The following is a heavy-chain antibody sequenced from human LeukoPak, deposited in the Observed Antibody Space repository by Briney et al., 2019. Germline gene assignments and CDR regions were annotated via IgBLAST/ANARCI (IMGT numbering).Heavy chain of an antibody. D-gene: IGHD3-16*02. CDR2: VSSSGGST. V-gene: IGHV3-23*01. Sequence: GGSLRLSCAASGFTFSTYAMSWVRQAPGKELEWVSAVSSSGGSTYYAESVKGRFTISRDNSKNTLFLQMHSLRAEDTAIYYCAKDYDYVWGSYRYTYFDYWGQGTLVTVSS. CDR1: GFTFSTYA. CDR3: AKDYDYVWGSYRYTYFDY. J-gene: IGHJ4*02.